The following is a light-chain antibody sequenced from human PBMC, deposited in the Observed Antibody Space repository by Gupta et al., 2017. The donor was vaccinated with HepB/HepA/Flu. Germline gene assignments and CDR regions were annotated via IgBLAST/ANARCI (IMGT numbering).Light chain of an antibody. V-gene: IGLV1-44*01. J-gene: IGLJ2*01. Sequence: QSVLTQPPSASGTPGQTVTISCSGSSSNIGSTTVNWYQQVPGTAPKLLIYHNNQRPSGVPDRFSGSKSGTSASLAISGLQSEDEADYYCATWDDSLSRPVFGGGTTLTVL. CDR3: ATWDDSLSRPV. CDR1: SSNIGSTT. CDR2: HNN.